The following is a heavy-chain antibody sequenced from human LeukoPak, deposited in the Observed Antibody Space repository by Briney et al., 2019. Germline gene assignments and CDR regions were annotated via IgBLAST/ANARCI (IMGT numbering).Heavy chain of an antibody. Sequence: GGSLRLSCAASGFTFSSYAMSWVRQAPGKGLEWVSGISSSGGSTYYADSVKGRFTISRDNSKHTLFLQMNSLRAEDTAVYYCAKEVATITTTQVDYWGQGTLVTVSS. CDR1: GFTFSSYA. J-gene: IGHJ4*02. V-gene: IGHV3-23*01. CDR2: ISSSGGST. CDR3: AKEVATITTTQVDY. D-gene: IGHD5-24*01.